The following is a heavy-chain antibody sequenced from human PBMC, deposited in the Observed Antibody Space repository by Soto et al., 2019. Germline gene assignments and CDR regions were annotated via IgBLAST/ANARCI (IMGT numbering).Heavy chain of an antibody. V-gene: IGHV1-46*01. CDR2: INPSGGST. CDR1: GYTFTSYY. Sequence: ASVKVSCKASGYTFTSYYMHWVRQAPGQGLEWMGIINPSGGSTSYAQKFQGRVTMTRDTSTSKVYMELSSLRSEETAVYYCARDSGSVVTPDEYFQHWGQGTLVTVSS. J-gene: IGHJ1*01. D-gene: IGHD2-21*02. CDR3: ARDSGSVVTPDEYFQH.